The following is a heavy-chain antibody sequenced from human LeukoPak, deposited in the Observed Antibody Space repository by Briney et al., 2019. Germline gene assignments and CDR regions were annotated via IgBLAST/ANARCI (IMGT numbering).Heavy chain of an antibody. J-gene: IGHJ5*02. D-gene: IGHD3-22*01. CDR1: GYSFTSYW. V-gene: IGHV5-51*01. CDR2: IYPGDSDT. CDR3: ARLRYYDSSGYNNWFDP. Sequence: GESLKISCKGSGYSFTSYWIGWVRQMPGKGLEWMGIIYPGDSDTRYSPSFQGQVTISADKSISTAYLQWSSLKASDTAMYYCARLRYYDSSGYNNWFDPWGQGTLVTVSS.